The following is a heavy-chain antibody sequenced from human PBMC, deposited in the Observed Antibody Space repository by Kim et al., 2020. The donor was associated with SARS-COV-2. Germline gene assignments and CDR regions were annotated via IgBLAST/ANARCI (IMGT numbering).Heavy chain of an antibody. Sequence: YYADSVKGRFTISRDNAKNSLYLQMNSLRAEDTAVYYCARESGSGSFPDYWGQGTLVTVSS. J-gene: IGHJ4*02. D-gene: IGHD3-10*01. V-gene: IGHV3-48*03. CDR3: ARESGSGSFPDY.